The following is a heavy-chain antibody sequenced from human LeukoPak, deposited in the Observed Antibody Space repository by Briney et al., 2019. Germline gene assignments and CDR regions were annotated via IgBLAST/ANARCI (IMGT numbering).Heavy chain of an antibody. D-gene: IGHD3-22*01. CDR1: GGSISGHY. CDR2: IHDSGNT. V-gene: IGHV4-59*11. J-gene: IGHJ4*02. Sequence: SETLSLTCAVSGGSISGHYWSWIRQPPGKGLEWIGFIHDSGNTYYNAPLKSRVTISVDTSENQLSLNLRSVAAADTAVYYCARAQDFSDSSGPNYLDFWGQGILVTVSS. CDR3: ARAQDFSDSSGPNYLDF.